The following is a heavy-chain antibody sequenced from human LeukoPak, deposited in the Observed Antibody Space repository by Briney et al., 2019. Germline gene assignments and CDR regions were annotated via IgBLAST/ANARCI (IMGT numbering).Heavy chain of an antibody. CDR3: ARAGQLWFGESWMDV. CDR1: GFTFSSYW. V-gene: IGHV3-7*01. D-gene: IGHD3-10*01. CDR2: TKQDGSEK. J-gene: IGHJ6*02. Sequence: GGSLRLSCAASGFTFSSYWMSWVRQAPGKGLEWVANTKQDGSEKYYVDSVKGRFTISRDNAKNSLYLQMNSLRAGDTAVYYCARAGQLWFGESWMDVWGRGTTVTVSS.